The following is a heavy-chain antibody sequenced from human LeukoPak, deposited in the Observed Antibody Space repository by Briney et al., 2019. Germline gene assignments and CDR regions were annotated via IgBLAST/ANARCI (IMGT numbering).Heavy chain of an antibody. J-gene: IGHJ4*02. V-gene: IGHV3-48*01. CDR2: ICSSSSTI. D-gene: IGHD4-17*01. CDR3: ARDYSTVTTFFDY. CDR1: GFTFSSYS. Sequence: GSLRLSCAASGFTFSSYSMNWVRQAPGKGLEWVSYICSSSSTIYYADSVKGRFTISRDNAKNSLYLQMNSLRAEDTAVYYCARDYSTVTTFFDYWGQGTLVTVSS.